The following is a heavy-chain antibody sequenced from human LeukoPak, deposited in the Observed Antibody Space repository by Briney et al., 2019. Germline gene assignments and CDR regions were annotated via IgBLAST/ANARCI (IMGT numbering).Heavy chain of an antibody. V-gene: IGHV3-30*18. CDR3: AKDDRGNEAPFDY. J-gene: IGHJ4*02. Sequence: PGRSLRLSCAASGFTFSNYDMHWVRQAPGKGLEWVAVISYDGTNKYYADSVKGRFTSSRDNSKNTLHLQMNSLRAEDTAVYYCAKDDRGNEAPFDYWGQGTLVTVSP. CDR1: GFTFSNYD. CDR2: ISYDGTNK.